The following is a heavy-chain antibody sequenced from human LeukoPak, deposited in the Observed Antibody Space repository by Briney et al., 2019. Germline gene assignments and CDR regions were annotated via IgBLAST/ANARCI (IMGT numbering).Heavy chain of an antibody. J-gene: IGHJ4*02. D-gene: IGHD2-15*01. CDR1: GLSFGAHA. CDR2: VGGGGQRT. Sequence: GGSLRLSCAASGLSFGAHAMHWVRQAPGMGLEWVSGVGGGGQRTHYADSVKGRFTISRDNSKNTLYLQMNSLRAEDTAVYYCAKDRGYYVDTGTINFWGQGALVTVSS. CDR3: AKDRGYYVDTGTINF. V-gene: IGHV3-23*01.